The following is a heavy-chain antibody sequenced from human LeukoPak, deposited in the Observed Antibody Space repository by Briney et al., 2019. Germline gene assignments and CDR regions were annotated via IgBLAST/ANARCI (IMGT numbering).Heavy chain of an antibody. J-gene: IGHJ3*01. CDR1: GFTFSSYS. D-gene: IGHD6-13*01. V-gene: IGHV3-48*04. Sequence: GGSLRLSCAASGFTFSSYSMNWVRQAPGKGLEWVSYISSSSSTIYYADSVKGRFTISRDNAKNSLYLQMNSLRAEDTAVYYCARAGSSWYHAFDVWGQGTMVTVSS. CDR2: ISSSSSTI. CDR3: ARAGSSWYHAFDV.